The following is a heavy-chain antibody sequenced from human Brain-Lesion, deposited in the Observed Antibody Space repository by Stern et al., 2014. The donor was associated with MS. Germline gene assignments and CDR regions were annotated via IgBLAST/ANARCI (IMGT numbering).Heavy chain of an antibody. D-gene: IGHD2-15*01. CDR3: AGEEDIRYCSGGSCTGNWFDP. V-gene: IGHV4-39*01. CDR2: IYYSGNT. CDR1: GGSVSSTSYA. J-gene: IGHJ5*02. Sequence: VQLVESGPGLVKPSETLSLTCTVAGGSVSSTSYAWAWIRQPPGKGLEWIGTIYYSGNTYYSPSLTSRLTLSLDTSKNQFSLQRRSVTAADTAVYYCAGEEDIRYCSGGSCTGNWFDPWGQGTLVTVSS.